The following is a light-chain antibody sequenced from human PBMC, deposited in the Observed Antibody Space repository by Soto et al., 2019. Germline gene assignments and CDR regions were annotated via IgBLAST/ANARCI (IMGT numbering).Light chain of an antibody. Sequence: DIQMTQSPSSLSASVGDRVTITCRASQSISSYLNWYQQKPGKAPKLLIYAASSLQSGVPSRFSGSGSGTAFPPTLSSLQPEDFATYYCQQSYSTPWTFGQGTKVEIK. CDR1: QSISSY. CDR2: AAS. CDR3: QQSYSTPWT. V-gene: IGKV1-39*01. J-gene: IGKJ1*01.